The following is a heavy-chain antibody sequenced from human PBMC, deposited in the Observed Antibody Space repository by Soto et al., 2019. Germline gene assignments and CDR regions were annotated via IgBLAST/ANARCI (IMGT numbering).Heavy chain of an antibody. CDR2: ISAYNGNT. J-gene: IGHJ3*02. Sequence: GASVKVSCKASGYTFTSYGISWVRQAPGQGLEWMGWISAYNGNTNYAQKLQGRVTMTTDTSTSTAYMELRSLRSDDTAVYYCARRGQLWFGELSSAFDIWGQGTMVTVS. CDR3: ARRGQLWFGELSSAFDI. D-gene: IGHD3-10*01. CDR1: GYTFTSYG. V-gene: IGHV1-18*01.